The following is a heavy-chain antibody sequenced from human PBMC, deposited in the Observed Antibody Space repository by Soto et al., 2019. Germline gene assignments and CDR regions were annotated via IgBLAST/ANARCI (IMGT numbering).Heavy chain of an antibody. J-gene: IGHJ6*03. Sequence: GASVKVSCKASGYTFTSYAMRWVRQAPGQRLEWMGWINAGNGNTKYSQKFQGRVTITRDTSASTAYMELSSLRSEETAVYYCARVYAWWYPDSEFSYLDVWGKGTTVTVSS. CDR2: INAGNGNT. CDR3: ARVYAWWYPDSEFSYLDV. CDR1: GYTFTSYA. D-gene: IGHD2-15*01. V-gene: IGHV1-3*01.